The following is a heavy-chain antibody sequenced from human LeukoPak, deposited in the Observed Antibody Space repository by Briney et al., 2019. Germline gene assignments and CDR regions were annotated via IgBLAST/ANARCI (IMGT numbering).Heavy chain of an antibody. D-gene: IGHD3-22*01. CDR1: KFIFRDYA. CDR2: LSGTGAST. Sequence: ESLKLSCAASKFIFRDYAMSWVRQAPGKGLEWVSSLSGTGASTYYADSVKGRFTISRDNSKNTLYVQMNRLRAEDTAVYYCAKGAYYDSTGYVDYWGQGTLVTVSS. CDR3: AKGAYYDSTGYVDY. J-gene: IGHJ4*02. V-gene: IGHV3-23*01.